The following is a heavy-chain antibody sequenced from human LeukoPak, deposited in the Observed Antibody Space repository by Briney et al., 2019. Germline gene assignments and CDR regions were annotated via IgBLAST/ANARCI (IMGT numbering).Heavy chain of an antibody. CDR3: ARATTPGYSRSWPFDY. CDR2: ISAYNGNT. CDR1: GYTFTSYG. D-gene: IGHD6-13*01. J-gene: IGHJ4*02. V-gene: IGHV1-18*01. Sequence: ASVKVSCKASGYTFTSYGISWVRQAPGQGLEWMGWISAYNGNTNYAQKLQGRVTMTTDTSTSTAYMELSSLRSEDTAVYYCARATTPGYSRSWPFDYWGQGTLVTVSS.